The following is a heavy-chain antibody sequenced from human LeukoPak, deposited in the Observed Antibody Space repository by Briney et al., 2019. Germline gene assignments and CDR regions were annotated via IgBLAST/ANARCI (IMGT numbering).Heavy chain of an antibody. D-gene: IGHD5-12*01. Sequence: GGSLRLSCAPSGFTFSTYSMSWVRQAPGKGLEWVAGIYGNGGQTFYADSVKGRFTISRDNAKNSLYLQMNSLRDEDTAVYYCATGQRGYSGYEGLAYWGQGTLVTVSS. CDR3: ATGQRGYSGYEGLAY. V-gene: IGHV3-23*01. J-gene: IGHJ4*02. CDR2: IYGNGGQT. CDR1: GFTFSTYS.